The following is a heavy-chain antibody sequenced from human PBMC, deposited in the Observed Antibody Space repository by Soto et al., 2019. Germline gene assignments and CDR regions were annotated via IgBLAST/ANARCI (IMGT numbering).Heavy chain of an antibody. J-gene: IGHJ4*02. CDR2: ISWNSGSI. D-gene: IGHD4-17*01. Sequence: PGGSLRLSCAASGFTFDDYAMHWVRQVPGVGLEWVSGISWNSGSIDYAGSVKGRFTISRDNAKNSLYLQMNSLRAEDTAFYYCAKDISLLTTERFDYWGQGTLVTVSS. CDR1: GFTFDDYA. V-gene: IGHV3-9*01. CDR3: AKDISLLTTERFDY.